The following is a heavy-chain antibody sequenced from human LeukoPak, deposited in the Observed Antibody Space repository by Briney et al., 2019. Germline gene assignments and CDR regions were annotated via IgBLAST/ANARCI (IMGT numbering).Heavy chain of an antibody. J-gene: IGHJ4*02. V-gene: IGHV4-59*01. CDR1: GGSISSYY. CDR3: ARGVTYYYDSSGYYYSLFDY. CDR2: IYYSGSA. Sequence: SETLSLTCTVSGGSISSYYWSWIRQPPGKGLEWIGYIYYSGSANYNPSLKSRVTISVDTSKNQFSLKLSSVTAADTAAYYCARGVTYYYDSSGYYYSLFDYWGQGTLVTVPS. D-gene: IGHD3-22*01.